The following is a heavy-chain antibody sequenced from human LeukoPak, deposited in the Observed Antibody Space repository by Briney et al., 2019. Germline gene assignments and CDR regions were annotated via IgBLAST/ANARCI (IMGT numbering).Heavy chain of an antibody. CDR1: GFTFNSYG. D-gene: IGHD4-17*01. J-gene: IGHJ4*02. V-gene: IGHV3-30*02. Sequence: SGGSLRLSCAASGFTFNSYGMHWVRQAPGKGLEWVAFIRYDGSYKYYADSVKGRFTISRDNAKNSLYLQMNSLRAEDTAVYYCARRTTVTTDYWGQGTLVTVSS. CDR3: ARRTTVTTDY. CDR2: IRYDGSYK.